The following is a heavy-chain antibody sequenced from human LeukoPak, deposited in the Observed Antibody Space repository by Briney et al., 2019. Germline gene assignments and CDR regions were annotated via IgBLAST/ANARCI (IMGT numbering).Heavy chain of an antibody. CDR2: IYCSGST. J-gene: IGHJ6*04. D-gene: IGHD4-17*01. CDR3: ASYGDTEAHYYYYGMDV. CDR1: GGSISSGDYY. Sequence: SQTLSLTCTVSGGSISSGDYYWSWIRQPPGKGLEWIGYIYCSGSTYYNPSLKSRVTISVDTSKNQFSLKLSSVTAADTAVYYCASYGDTEAHYYYYGMDVWGKGTTVTVSS. V-gene: IGHV4-30-4*01.